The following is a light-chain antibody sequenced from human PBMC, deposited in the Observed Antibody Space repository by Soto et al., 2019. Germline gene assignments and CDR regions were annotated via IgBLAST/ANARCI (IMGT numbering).Light chain of an antibody. CDR1: QSVSSSF. Sequence: EIVLTQSPGTLSLSPGERATLSCRASQSVSSSFLSWYQQKPGQAPRLLIYGASSRATGIPDRFSGSGSGTDFTLTISRREPEDSAVYYCQQHGSSPPYTFGQGTKLQIK. J-gene: IGKJ2*01. CDR3: QQHGSSPPYT. CDR2: GAS. V-gene: IGKV3-20*01.